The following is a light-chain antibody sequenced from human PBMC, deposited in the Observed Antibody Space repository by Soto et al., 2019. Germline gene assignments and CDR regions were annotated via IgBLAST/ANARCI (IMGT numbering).Light chain of an antibody. Sequence: IVLTQSPATLSLSPWERATLSCRASQSVSSYLAWYQQRPGQPPRLLIYAVSSRATGIPDRFSGSGSATDFTLTISRLESEDFAVYYCQQYGRSPTFGQGTRLEIK. J-gene: IGKJ5*01. V-gene: IGKV3-20*01. CDR1: QSVSSY. CDR3: QQYGRSPT. CDR2: AVS.